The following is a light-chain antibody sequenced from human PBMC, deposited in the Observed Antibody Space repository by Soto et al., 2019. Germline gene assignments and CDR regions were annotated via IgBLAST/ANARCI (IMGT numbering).Light chain of an antibody. CDR1: QSGSNNY. CDR3: QQYGSSGT. Sequence: EIVLTQSPGTLSLSPGERATISCRASQSGSNNYLAWYQQKPGQAPRVLIYGASNRATGIPDRFSGSWSGTDFTLTISRLEPEDFAVYYCQQYGSSGTFGQGTKVEIK. CDR2: GAS. J-gene: IGKJ1*01. V-gene: IGKV3-20*01.